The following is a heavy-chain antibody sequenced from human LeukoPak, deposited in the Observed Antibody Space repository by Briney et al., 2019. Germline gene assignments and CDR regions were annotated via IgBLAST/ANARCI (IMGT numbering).Heavy chain of an antibody. J-gene: IGHJ5*02. Sequence: PSQTLSLTCTVSGGSISSGGYYWTWIRQYPGKGLEWIGNIYHSGNTYYNPSLKSRITISVDTSKNQFSLKLSSVTAADTAVYFCARNYYDSSGYYYGGAGGLDPWGQGTLVTVSS. V-gene: IGHV4-31*03. CDR3: ARNYYDSSGYYYGGAGGLDP. CDR1: GGSISSGGYY. CDR2: IYHSGNT. D-gene: IGHD3-22*01.